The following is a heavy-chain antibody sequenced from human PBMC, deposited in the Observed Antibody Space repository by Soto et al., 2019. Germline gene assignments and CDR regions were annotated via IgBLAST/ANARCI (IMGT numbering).Heavy chain of an antibody. CDR1: GFTFSSYG. J-gene: IGHJ4*02. CDR2: ISYDGSNK. CDR3: AKERVLWFGRELDY. D-gene: IGHD3-10*01. Sequence: QVQLVESGGGVVQPGRSLRLSCAASGFTFSSYGMHWVRQAPGKGLEWVAVISYDGSNKYYADSVKGRFTISRDNSKNTLYLQMNSLRAEDTAVYYCAKERVLWFGRELDYLGQGTLVTVSS. V-gene: IGHV3-30*18.